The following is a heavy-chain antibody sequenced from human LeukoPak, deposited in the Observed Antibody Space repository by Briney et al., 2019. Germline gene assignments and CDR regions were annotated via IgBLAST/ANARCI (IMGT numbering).Heavy chain of an antibody. CDR2: ISGSGGST. V-gene: IGHV3-23*01. Sequence: PGGSLRLSCAASGFTFSSYAMSWVRQAPGRGLEWVSAISGSGGSTYYADSVKGRFTISRDNSKNTLYLQMNSLRAEDTAVYYCAKGPYGSGWYDYYFDYWGQGTQVTVSS. J-gene: IGHJ4*02. CDR1: GFTFSSYA. D-gene: IGHD6-19*01. CDR3: AKGPYGSGWYDYYFDY.